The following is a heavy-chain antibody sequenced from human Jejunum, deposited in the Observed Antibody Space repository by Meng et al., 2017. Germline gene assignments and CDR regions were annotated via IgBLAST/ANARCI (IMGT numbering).Heavy chain of an antibody. Sequence: QVQLVQSGAEVKKPGSSVKFSCKASGGTFSTYTINWVRQAPGQGLEWMGKIVPVLGLADYAQKFQGRVTITADRSTSTAYMELSSLRSEDTAMYYCARDGDTYAGGYYFDYWGQGTLVTVSS. D-gene: IGHD5-18*01. CDR3: ARDGDTYAGGYYFDY. CDR2: IVPVLGLA. J-gene: IGHJ4*02. CDR1: GGTFSTYT. V-gene: IGHV1-69*08.